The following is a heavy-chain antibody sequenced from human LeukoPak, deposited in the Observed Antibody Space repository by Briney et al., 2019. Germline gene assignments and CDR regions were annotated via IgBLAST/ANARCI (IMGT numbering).Heavy chain of an antibody. Sequence: GGSLRLSCAASGFTFSDYAMSWVRQAPEKGLEWVSAISGSGGNTYYADSVRGRFTISRDNSKNTLYLQMNGLRAEDTAVYYCAKARQPYSSSSGFDYWGQGTLVTVSS. CDR3: AKARQPYSSSSGFDY. CDR2: ISGSGGNT. V-gene: IGHV3-23*01. J-gene: IGHJ4*02. D-gene: IGHD6-6*01. CDR1: GFTFSDYA.